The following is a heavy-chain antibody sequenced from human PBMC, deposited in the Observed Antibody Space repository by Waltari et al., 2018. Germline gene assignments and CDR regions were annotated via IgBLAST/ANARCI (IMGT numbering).Heavy chain of an antibody. J-gene: IGHJ4*02. D-gene: IGHD1-26*01. V-gene: IGHV3-74*01. CDR2: IKSDGTVT. CDR1: GSTFSSSW. CDR3: ARFPYAGSTDGE. Sequence: EVRLAESGGGLVRPGGSLRLSCVGTGSTFSSSWIHWVRQAPGKGLMWLSRIKSDGTVTLYADSVRGRFIISRDNAKNTAYLQMNSLTDDDTAMYYCARFPYAGSTDGEWGQGTLV.